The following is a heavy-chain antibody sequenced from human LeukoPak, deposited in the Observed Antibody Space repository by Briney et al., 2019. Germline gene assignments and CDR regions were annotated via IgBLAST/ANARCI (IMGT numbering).Heavy chain of an antibody. D-gene: IGHD2-8*01. CDR3: ACTSRPIDA. V-gene: IGHV3-74*01. CDR1: GFTFSAYW. J-gene: IGHJ5*02. CDR2: IKGDGSGA. Sequence: PGGSLRLSCAASGFTFSAYWMHWVRQAPGKGLVWVSRIKGDGSGASYADSVKGRFTIYRDNAKNTLYLEMKSLRAEDTAVYYCACTSRPIDAWGQGTLVTVSS.